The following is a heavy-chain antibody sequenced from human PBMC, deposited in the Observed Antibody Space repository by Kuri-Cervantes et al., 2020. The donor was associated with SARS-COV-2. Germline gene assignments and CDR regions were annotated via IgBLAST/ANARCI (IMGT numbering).Heavy chain of an antibody. V-gene: IGHV3-48*01. CDR1: GFTFSSYE. CDR2: ISSSSSTI. J-gene: IGHJ4*02. D-gene: IGHD3-22*01. Sequence: GGSLRLSCAASGFTFSSYEMNWVRQAPGKGLEWVSYISSSSSTIYYADSVKGRFTISRDNARNSLYLQMNSLRAEDTAVYYCASGLLYDSSVIGQAGSPRGGGIHYWGQGTLVTVSS. CDR3: ASGLLYDSSVIGQAGSPRGGGIHY.